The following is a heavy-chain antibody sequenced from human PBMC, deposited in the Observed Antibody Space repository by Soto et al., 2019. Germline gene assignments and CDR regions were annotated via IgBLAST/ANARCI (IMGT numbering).Heavy chain of an antibody. CDR1: GGSISSKSYS. Sequence: PSETLSLTCSVSGGSISSKSYSWGWIRQPPGKGLEWIGTFYYSENTYYNTSLKSRVTISVDTSKNQISPKQSSVTAADTAVYYCAKLAGYCSGNSCHGDYAMDVWGQGTTVT. D-gene: IGHD2-2*01. CDR3: AKLAGYCSGNSCHGDYAMDV. V-gene: IGHV4-39*01. CDR2: FYYSENT. J-gene: IGHJ6*02.